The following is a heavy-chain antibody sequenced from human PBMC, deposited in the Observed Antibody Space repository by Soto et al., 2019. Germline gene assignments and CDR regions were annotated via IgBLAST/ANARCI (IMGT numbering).Heavy chain of an antibody. D-gene: IGHD7-27*01. CDR1: GGSISNHY. Sequence: QVQLQESGPGLVKPSETLSLPCSVSGGSISNHYWSWIRQPPGKGLEWIGYIYYNGNTNYNPSLRRRVTVSEDKSRNQISLKLTTVTAADQAVYYCTRANWYSEYWGQGTLVTVSS. J-gene: IGHJ4*02. CDR2: IYYNGNT. CDR3: TRANWYSEY. V-gene: IGHV4-59*11.